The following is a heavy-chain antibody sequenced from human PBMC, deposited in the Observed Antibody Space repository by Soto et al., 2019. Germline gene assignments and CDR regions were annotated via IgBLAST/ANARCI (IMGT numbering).Heavy chain of an antibody. Sequence: ASVKVSCKASGYTFTGYYMHWVRQAPGQGLEWMGWINPNSGGTNYAQKFQGRVTMTRDTSISTAYMELSRLRSDDTAVYYCARRDGSGSYLTLDYWGQGPLVPVSS. J-gene: IGHJ4*02. V-gene: IGHV1-2*02. CDR2: INPNSGGT. CDR3: ARRDGSGSYLTLDY. CDR1: GYTFTGYY. D-gene: IGHD3-10*01.